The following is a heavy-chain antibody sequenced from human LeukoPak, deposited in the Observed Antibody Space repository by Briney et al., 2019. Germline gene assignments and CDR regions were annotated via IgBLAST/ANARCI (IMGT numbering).Heavy chain of an antibody. CDR2: IYYSGST. D-gene: IGHD3-22*01. J-gene: IGHJ4*02. CDR1: GYSISSGYY. Sequence: SETLSLTCTVSGYSISSGYYWGWIRQPPGKGLEWIGTIYYSGSTYYNPSLKSRVTISVDTSKNQFSLKLSSVTAADTAVYYCVRQVYDSSGYSTDFDYWGQGTLVTVSS. V-gene: IGHV4-38-2*02. CDR3: VRQVYDSSGYSTDFDY.